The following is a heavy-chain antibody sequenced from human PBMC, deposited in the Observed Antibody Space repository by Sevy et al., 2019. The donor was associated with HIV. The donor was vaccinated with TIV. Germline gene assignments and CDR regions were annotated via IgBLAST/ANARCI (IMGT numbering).Heavy chain of an antibody. CDR1: GYSFTTYW. V-gene: IGHV5-51*01. CDR3: ARRAVTAEYFQY. D-gene: IGHD2-21*02. Sequence: VESLKISCKGSGYSFTTYWIGWLRQMPGKGLEWMGIIYPGDSDTRYSPSFRGQVTISADRSTTTAYLQWSSLKASDTAIYFCARRAVTAEYFQYWGQGTPVTVSS. CDR2: IYPGDSDT. J-gene: IGHJ1*01.